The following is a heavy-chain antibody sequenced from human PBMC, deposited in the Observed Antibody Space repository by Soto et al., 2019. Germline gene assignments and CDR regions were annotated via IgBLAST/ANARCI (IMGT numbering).Heavy chain of an antibody. D-gene: IGHD2-2*01. CDR1: GYSFTSYW. CDR3: ARHYCSSTSCYPVYYYYYGMDV. CDR2: IYPGDSDT. V-gene: IGHV5-51*07. J-gene: IGHJ6*02. Sequence: GESLKISCKGSGYSFTSYWIGWGHQMPGKGLEWMGIIYPGDSDTRYSPSFQGQVTISADKSISTAYLQWSSLKASDTAMYYCARHYCSSTSCYPVYYYYYGMDVWGQGTTVTAP.